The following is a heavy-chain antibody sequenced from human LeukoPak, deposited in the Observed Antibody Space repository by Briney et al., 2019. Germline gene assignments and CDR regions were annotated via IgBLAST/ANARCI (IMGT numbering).Heavy chain of an antibody. V-gene: IGHV1-69*13. CDR3: ARVKVGDYGGKEVFDY. D-gene: IGHD4-23*01. J-gene: IGHJ4*02. CDR2: IIPIFGTA. Sequence: SVKVSCKASGGTFSSYAISWVRQAPAQGLEWMGGIIPIFGTANYAQKFQGRVTITADESTSTAYMELSSLRSEDTAVYYCARVKVGDYGGKEVFDYWGQGTLVTVSS. CDR1: GGTFSSYA.